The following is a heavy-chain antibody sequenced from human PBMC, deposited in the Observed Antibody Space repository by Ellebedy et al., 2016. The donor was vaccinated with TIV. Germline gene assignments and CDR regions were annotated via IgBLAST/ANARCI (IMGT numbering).Heavy chain of an antibody. CDR2: ISFDGTTK. D-gene: IGHD3-10*01. J-gene: IGHJ4*02. V-gene: IGHV3-30*03. Sequence: PGGSLRLSCAASGFIFSSNGMHWVRQAPGKGLEWVAVISFDGTTKHYVDSVKGRFTISRDNSKNTLYLQMNSLRAGDTAIYYGARLRYFGSGSYSDYWGQGTLVTVSS. CDR3: ARLRYFGSGSYSDY. CDR1: GFIFSSNG.